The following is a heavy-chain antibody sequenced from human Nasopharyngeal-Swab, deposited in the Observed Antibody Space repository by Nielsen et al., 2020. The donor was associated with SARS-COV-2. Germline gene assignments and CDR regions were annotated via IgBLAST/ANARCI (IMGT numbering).Heavy chain of an antibody. J-gene: IGHJ4*02. Sequence: SGPTQVPPTPTLPLTCTFSRFSLSTSGMCVSWIRQRPGKALDWLARIDWDDDKYYSTSLKTRLTISKDTSKNQVVLTMTNMDPVDTATYYCARGGSGWFYYFDYWGQGTLVTVSS. V-gene: IGHV2-70*11. CDR1: RFSLSTSGMC. CDR3: ARGGSGWFYYFDY. D-gene: IGHD6-19*01. CDR2: IDWDDDK.